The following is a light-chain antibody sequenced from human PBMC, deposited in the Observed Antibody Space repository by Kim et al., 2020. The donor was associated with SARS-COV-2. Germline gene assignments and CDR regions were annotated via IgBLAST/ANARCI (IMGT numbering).Light chain of an antibody. CDR3: QAWDSSTGV. V-gene: IGLV3-1*01. CDR2: QDS. J-gene: IGLJ7*01. CDR1: KLGDKY. Sequence: VSPGQTASITCYGDKLGDKYACWYQQKPGPAPVLVIYQDSKRPSGIPERFSGSNSGNTATLTIGGTQAMDEADYYCQAWDSSTGVFGGGTQLTVL.